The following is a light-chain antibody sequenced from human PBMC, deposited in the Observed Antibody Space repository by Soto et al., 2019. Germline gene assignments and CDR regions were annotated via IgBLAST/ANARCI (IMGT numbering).Light chain of an antibody. J-gene: IGLJ1*01. CDR2: DVS. V-gene: IGLV2-14*03. CDR3: SSYTSSSLHV. CDR1: SSDVGGYNY. Sequence: QSVLTQPASVSGSPGQSITISCTGTSSDVGGYNYVSWYQQHPGNAPKLRIYDVSYRPSGDSNRFSGSTSGNAASLTVSGLQAEDEADYYCSSYTSSSLHVFGTGTKVTVL.